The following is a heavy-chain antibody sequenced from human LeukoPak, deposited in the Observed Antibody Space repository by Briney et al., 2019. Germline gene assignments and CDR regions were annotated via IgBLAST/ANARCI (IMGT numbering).Heavy chain of an antibody. J-gene: IGHJ6*03. D-gene: IGHD2-2*01. CDR3: ARTTEGYCSSASCFGFSYSYYMDV. CDR2: IYYSGST. Sequence: TSETLSLTCIVCGGSISSYYWSWIRQPPGKGLEWVGYIYYSGSTNYKPSLKSRVTISVATSKNQFSLRLSSVIAADTAVYYCARTTEGYCSSASCFGFSYSYYMDVWGKGTTVTISS. CDR1: GGSISSYY. V-gene: IGHV4-59*01.